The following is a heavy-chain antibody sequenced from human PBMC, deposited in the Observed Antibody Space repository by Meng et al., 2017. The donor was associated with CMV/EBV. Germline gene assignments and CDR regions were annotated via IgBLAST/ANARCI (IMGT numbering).Heavy chain of an antibody. J-gene: IGHJ5*02. CDR3: ARDPDYYGSGSYYNANWFDP. V-gene: IGHV1-18*01. Sequence: ASVKVSCKASGYTFTSYGISWVRQAPGQGLEWMGWISAYNGNTNYAQKLQGRVTMTTDTSTSTAYMELRSLRSDDTAVYYRARDPDYYGSGSYYNANWFDPWGQGTLVTVSS. CDR1: GYTFTSYG. CDR2: ISAYNGNT. D-gene: IGHD3-10*01.